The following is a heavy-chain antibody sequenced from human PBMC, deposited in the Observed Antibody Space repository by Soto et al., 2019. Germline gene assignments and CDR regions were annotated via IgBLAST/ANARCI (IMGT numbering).Heavy chain of an antibody. CDR2: IFNSETS. CDR1: GDSITSYY. V-gene: IGHV4-59*01. D-gene: IGHD2-15*01. Sequence: QVQLQESGPGLVKPSETLSLTCTVSGDSITSYYWSWIRQPPGQGLEWIGYIFNSETSNYNPSLKSRVTMSVDMSKSQVYQKLSSVTTADTAVYYCARHGWLVRGLGSYWFDPWGQGTLVTVSS. J-gene: IGHJ5*02. CDR3: ARHGWLVRGLGSYWFDP.